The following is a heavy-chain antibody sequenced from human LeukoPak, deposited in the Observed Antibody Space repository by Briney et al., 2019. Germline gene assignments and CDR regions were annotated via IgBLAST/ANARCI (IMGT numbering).Heavy chain of an antibody. Sequence: GGSLRLSCAASGFTFSDYYMSWIRQAPGKGLEWVSLITGSGGRRKYADSVKGRFTISRDNSRNMLHLQMDSLRAEDTAVYYCARPSLYSSSWYGYWGQGTLVTVSS. V-gene: IGHV3-23*01. CDR2: ITGSGGRR. J-gene: IGHJ4*02. D-gene: IGHD6-13*01. CDR3: ARPSLYSSSWYGY. CDR1: GFTFSDYY.